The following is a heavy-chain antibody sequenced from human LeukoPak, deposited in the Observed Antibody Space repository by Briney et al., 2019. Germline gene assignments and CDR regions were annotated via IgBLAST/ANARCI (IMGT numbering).Heavy chain of an antibody. Sequence: ASVTVSCKASGYTFTSYDINWVRQATGQGLEWMGWMNPNSGNTGYAQKFQGRVTMTRNTSISTAYMELSSLRSEDTAVYYCARGATVPVSYYDFWSGYYNLDYYYGMDVWGQGTTVTVSS. V-gene: IGHV1-8*01. CDR3: ARGATVPVSYYDFWSGYYNLDYYYGMDV. D-gene: IGHD3-3*01. CDR1: GYTFTSYD. J-gene: IGHJ6*02. CDR2: MNPNSGNT.